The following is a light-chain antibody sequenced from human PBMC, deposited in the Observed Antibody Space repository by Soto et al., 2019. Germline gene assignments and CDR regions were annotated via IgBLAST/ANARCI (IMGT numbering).Light chain of an antibody. J-gene: IGLJ7*01. Sequence: QSVLTQPPSVSGAPGQRVAFSCTGNSSNIGAGYDVHWYHQLPGAAPRLIIYGNNNRPSGVPDRFSGSKSGTSASLAITGLQAEDEADYYCQSSDISLSGAVFGGGTQLTVL. V-gene: IGLV1-40*01. CDR2: GNN. CDR3: QSSDISLSGAV. CDR1: SSNIGAGYD.